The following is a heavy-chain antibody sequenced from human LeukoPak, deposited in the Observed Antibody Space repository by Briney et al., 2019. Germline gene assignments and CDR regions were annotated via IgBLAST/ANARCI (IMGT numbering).Heavy chain of an antibody. CDR2: VFPSGNT. Sequence: SETLSLTCTVSGGSITSGSYYWSWIRQPPGKGLEWIGFVFPSGNTKYNPSLKSRVTMSRDTSKNQFSLKLSSVTAADRAVYYCASHYSGFNWGIDFWGQGTLVAVSS. CDR1: GGSITSGSYY. D-gene: IGHD5-12*01. CDR3: ASHYSGFNWGIDF. J-gene: IGHJ4*02. V-gene: IGHV4-61*01.